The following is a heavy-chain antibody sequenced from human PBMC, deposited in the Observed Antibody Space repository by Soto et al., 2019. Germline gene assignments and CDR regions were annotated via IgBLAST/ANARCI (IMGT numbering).Heavy chain of an antibody. CDR3: ARGLSRYGDYSH. CDR1: GGSISSYY. V-gene: IGHV4-59*01. Sequence: SETLSLTCTVSGGSISSYYWSWIRQPPGKGLEWIGYIYYSGSTNYNPSLKSRVTISVDTSKNQFSLKLSSVTAADTAVYYCARGLSRYGDYSHWGQGTLVTVSS. J-gene: IGHJ4*02. D-gene: IGHD4-17*01. CDR2: IYYSGST.